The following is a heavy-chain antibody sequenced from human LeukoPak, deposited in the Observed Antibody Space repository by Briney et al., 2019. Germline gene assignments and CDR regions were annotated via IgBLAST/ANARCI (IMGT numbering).Heavy chain of an antibody. CDR2: INHSGST. J-gene: IGHJ5*02. Sequence: SETLSLTCAVYGGSFSGYYWSWIRQPPGKGLEWIGEINHSGSTNYNPSLKSRVTISVDTSKNQFSLKLSSVTAADTAVYYCARLRTYYYGSASYYRENWFDPWGQGTLVTVSS. CDR3: ARLRTYYYGSASYYRENWFDP. CDR1: GGSFSGYY. V-gene: IGHV4-34*01. D-gene: IGHD3-10*01.